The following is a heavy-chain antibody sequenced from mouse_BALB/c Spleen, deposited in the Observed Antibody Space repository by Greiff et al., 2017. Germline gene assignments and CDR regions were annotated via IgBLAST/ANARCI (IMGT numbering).Heavy chain of an antibody. V-gene: IGHV5-6-5*01. CDR3: ARGGLRRFAY. Sequence: EVHLVESGGGLVKPGGSLKLSCAASGFTFSSYAMSWVRQTPEKRLEWVASISSGGSTYYPDSVKGRFTISRDNARNILYLQMSSLRSEDTAMYYCARGGLRRFAYWGQGTLVTVSA. CDR2: ISSGGST. CDR1: GFTFSSYA. J-gene: IGHJ3*01. D-gene: IGHD2-4*01.